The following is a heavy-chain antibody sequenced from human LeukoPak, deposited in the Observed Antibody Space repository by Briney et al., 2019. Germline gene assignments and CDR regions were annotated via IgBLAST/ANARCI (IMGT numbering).Heavy chain of an antibody. CDR2: VSNSGAIT. CDR3: AKDYCGLTSCYTVDY. V-gene: IGHV3-23*01. D-gene: IGHD2-2*02. J-gene: IGHJ4*02. Sequence: GGSLRLSCEASGLTFDIYSMSWVRQAPGKGLEWVGDVSNSGAITMYADSVKGRFTISRDNSKNTVYLQMNSLRAEDTAVYYCAKDYCGLTSCYTVDYWGQGTLVTVSS. CDR1: GLTFDIYS.